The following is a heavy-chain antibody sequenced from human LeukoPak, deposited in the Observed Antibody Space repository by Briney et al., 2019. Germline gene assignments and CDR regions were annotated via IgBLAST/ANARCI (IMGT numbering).Heavy chain of an antibody. D-gene: IGHD2-2*01. CDR3: AKDYCSSTSCPNY. CDR1: GFTFGSYG. V-gene: IGHV3-30*18. Sequence: GGSLRLSCAASGFTFGSYGMHWVRQAPGKGLEWVAVISYDGSNKYYADSVKGRFTISRDNSKNTLYLQMNSLRAEDTAVYYCAKDYCSSTSCPNYWGQGTLVTVSS. CDR2: ISYDGSNK. J-gene: IGHJ4*02.